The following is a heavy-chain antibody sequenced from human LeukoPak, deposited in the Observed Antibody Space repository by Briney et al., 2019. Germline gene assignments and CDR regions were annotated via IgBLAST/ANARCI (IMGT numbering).Heavy chain of an antibody. CDR1: GGSISSYY. D-gene: IGHD6-19*01. J-gene: IGHJ5*02. CDR3: ARGRVAVAGTSAKWFDP. CDR2: IYYSGST. Sequence: SETLSLTCTVSGGSISSYYWSWIRQPPGKGLEWIGYIYYSGSTNYNPSLKSRVTISVDTSKNQFSLKLSSVTAADTAVYYCARGRVAVAGTSAKWFDPWGQGTLVTVSS. V-gene: IGHV4-59*01.